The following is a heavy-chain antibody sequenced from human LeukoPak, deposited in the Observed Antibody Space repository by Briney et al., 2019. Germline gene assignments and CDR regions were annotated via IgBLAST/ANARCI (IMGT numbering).Heavy chain of an antibody. J-gene: IGHJ6*03. D-gene: IGHD1-14*01. CDR1: GFTFDDYG. CDR3: ARVGPWVNPDYYYYMDV. CDR2: ISSSGSYI. V-gene: IGHV3-21*01. Sequence: GGSLRLSCAASGFTFDDYGMSWVRQAPGKGLEWVSSISSSGSYIYYADSVKGRFTISRDNARKSLYLQMNSLRAEDTAVYYCARVGPWVNPDYYYYMDVWGKGTTVTVSS.